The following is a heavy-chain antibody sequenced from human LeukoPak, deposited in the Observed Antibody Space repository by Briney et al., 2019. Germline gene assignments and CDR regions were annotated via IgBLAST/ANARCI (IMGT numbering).Heavy chain of an antibody. V-gene: IGHV3-30-3*01. J-gene: IGHJ4*02. CDR1: RFTFSDYV. CDR3: ARDSDYYDSSGYYGDYFDY. D-gene: IGHD3-22*01. CDR2: ISYDGGNK. Sequence: GGSLRLSCAASRFTFSDYVFNWLRQAPGKGLEWVAVISYDGGNKYYADSVKGRFTISRDNSKNTLYLQMNSLSPEDTAVYYCARDSDYYDSSGYYGDYFDYWGQGTLVTVSS.